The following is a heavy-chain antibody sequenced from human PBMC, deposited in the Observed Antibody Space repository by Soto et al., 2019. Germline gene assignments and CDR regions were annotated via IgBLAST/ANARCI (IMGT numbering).Heavy chain of an antibody. CDR2: IYYSGST. CDR1: GGSVSSGSYY. J-gene: IGHJ1*01. CDR3: ARDPLGYCSSTSCYK. V-gene: IGHV4-61*01. D-gene: IGHD2-2*02. Sequence: SETLSLTCTVSGGSVSSGSYYWSWIRQPPGKGLEWIGYIYYSGSTNYNPSLKSRVTISVDTSKNQFSLKLSSVTAADTAVYYCARDPLGYCSSTSCYKWGQGTLVTVSS.